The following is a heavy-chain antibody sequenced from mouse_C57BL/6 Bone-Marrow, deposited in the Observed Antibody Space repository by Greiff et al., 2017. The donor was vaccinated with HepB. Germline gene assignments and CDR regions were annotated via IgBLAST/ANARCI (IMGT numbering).Heavy chain of an antibody. CDR2: IYPRSGNT. J-gene: IGHJ4*01. CDR3: AGYYAMDY. Sequence: QVQLQQSGAELARPGASVKLSCKASGYTFTSYGISWVKQRTGQGLEWIGEIYPRSGNTYYNEKFKGKATFTADTSSNTAYMQLSSLTTEDSAIYYCAGYYAMDYWGQGTSVTVSS. V-gene: IGHV1-81*01. CDR1: GYTFTSYG.